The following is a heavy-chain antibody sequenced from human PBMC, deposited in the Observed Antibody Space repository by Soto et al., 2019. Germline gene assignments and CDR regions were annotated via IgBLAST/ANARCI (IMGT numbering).Heavy chain of an antibody. CDR1: GYTFSTYG. D-gene: IGHD3-16*01. CDR2: INGYNGNT. J-gene: IGHJ6*02. CDR3: ARMGDVPYYYYGMDV. V-gene: IGHV1-18*01. Sequence: GASVKVSCKASGYTFSTYGISWVRQAPGQGLEWMGWINGYNGNTNYAPKLQGRITMTTDTSTTTAYMELRSLRSDDTALYYCARMGDVPYYYYGMDVWGQGTTVTAP.